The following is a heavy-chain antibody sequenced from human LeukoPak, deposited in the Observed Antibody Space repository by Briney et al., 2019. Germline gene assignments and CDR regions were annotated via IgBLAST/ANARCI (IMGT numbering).Heavy chain of an antibody. CDR2: INPSGGST. CDR1: GYTFTGYY. Sequence: ASVKVSCKASGYTFTGYYMHWVRQAPGQGLEWMGIINPSGGSTSYAQKFQGRVTMTRDMSTSTVYMELSSLRSEDTAVYYCARDRVEKVVVMNAFDIWGQGIMVTVSS. D-gene: IGHD3-22*01. CDR3: ARDRVEKVVVMNAFDI. V-gene: IGHV1-46*01. J-gene: IGHJ3*02.